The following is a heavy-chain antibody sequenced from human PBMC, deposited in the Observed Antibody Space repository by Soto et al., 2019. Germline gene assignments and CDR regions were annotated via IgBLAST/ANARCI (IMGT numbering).Heavy chain of an antibody. Sequence: GSVKESCNASRYTFTSYDINCVRQATGQGLEWMGWMNPNSGNTGYAQKFQGRVTMTRNTSISTAYMELSSLRSEETAVSYCARGVRSSGTFDYWGQGTLVTVSS. D-gene: IGHD1-26*01. CDR2: MNPNSGNT. CDR3: ARGVRSSGTFDY. J-gene: IGHJ4*02. V-gene: IGHV1-8*01. CDR1: RYTFTSYD.